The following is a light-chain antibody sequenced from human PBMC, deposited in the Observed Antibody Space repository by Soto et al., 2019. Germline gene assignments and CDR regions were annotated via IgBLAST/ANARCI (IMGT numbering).Light chain of an antibody. V-gene: IGKV1-9*01. J-gene: IGKJ3*01. Sequence: DIQLTQSPSFLSASVGDRVTITCRASQGISSYLAWYQQKPGKAPKLLIYAASTLQSGVPSRFSGSGSGTEFTLTISSLQPEDFASYYCQQLFSYPPTFGPGTKVDIK. CDR3: QQLFSYPPT. CDR1: QGISSY. CDR2: AAS.